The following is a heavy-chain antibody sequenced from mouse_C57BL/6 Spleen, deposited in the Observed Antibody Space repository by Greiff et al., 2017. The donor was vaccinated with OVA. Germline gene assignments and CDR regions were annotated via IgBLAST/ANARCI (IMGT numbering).Heavy chain of an antibody. V-gene: IGHV5-6*02. CDR2: ISSGGSYT. CDR3: ARHGNFWYFDV. D-gene: IGHD2-1*01. CDR1: GFTFSSYG. J-gene: IGHJ1*03. Sequence: EVKLVESGGDLVKPGGSLKLSCAASGFTFSSYGMSWVRQTPDKRLEWVATISSGGSYTYYPDSVKGRFTISRDNAKNTLYLQMSSLKSEDTAMYYCARHGNFWYFDVWGTGTTVTVSS.